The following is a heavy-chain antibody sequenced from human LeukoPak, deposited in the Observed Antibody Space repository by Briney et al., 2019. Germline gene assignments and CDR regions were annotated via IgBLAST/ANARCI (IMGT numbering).Heavy chain of an antibody. Sequence: GASVKVSCKASGYTFTSYYMHWVRQAPGQGLEWMGGIIPIFGTANYAQKFQGRVTITADESTSTAYMELSSLRSEDTAVYYCARERDTAIIDYWGQGTLVTVSS. CDR2: IIPIFGTA. CDR3: ARERDTAIIDY. D-gene: IGHD5-18*01. J-gene: IGHJ4*02. CDR1: GYTFTSYY. V-gene: IGHV1-69*13.